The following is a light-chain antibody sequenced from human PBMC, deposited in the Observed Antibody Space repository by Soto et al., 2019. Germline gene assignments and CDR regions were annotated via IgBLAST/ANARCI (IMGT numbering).Light chain of an antibody. V-gene: IGKV1-5*01. CDR2: DAS. J-gene: IGKJ2*01. Sequence: DIQMTQSPSTLSSSVGDRVTITCRASQSISRWLAWYQQKPGKAHKFLIFDASSLQSGVPSRFSGSGSGTEFTLTISSLQPDDFAPYYCQQYNSYWGYTFGQGTKLEIK. CDR3: QQYNSYWGYT. CDR1: QSISRW.